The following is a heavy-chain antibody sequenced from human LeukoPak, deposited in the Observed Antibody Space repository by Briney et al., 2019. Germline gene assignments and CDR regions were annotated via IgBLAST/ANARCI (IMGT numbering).Heavy chain of an antibody. Sequence: PGGSLRLSCAASGFTFSSYWMHWVRQAPGKGLVWVSRINSAGSSTSYADSVKGRFTISRDNAKNTLYLQMNSLRAEDTAVYYCARSQWYSSSWYYYYYMDVWGKGTTVTVSS. D-gene: IGHD6-13*01. V-gene: IGHV3-74*01. CDR2: INSAGSST. CDR1: GFTFSSYW. CDR3: ARSQWYSSSWYYYYYMDV. J-gene: IGHJ6*03.